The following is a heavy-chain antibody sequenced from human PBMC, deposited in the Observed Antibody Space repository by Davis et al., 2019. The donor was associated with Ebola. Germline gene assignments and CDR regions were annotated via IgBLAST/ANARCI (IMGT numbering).Heavy chain of an antibody. D-gene: IGHD4-17*01. CDR1: GFTFTGHF. CDR2: INPNSGGT. Sequence: ASVKVSCKASGFTFTGHFIQWVRQAPGQGLEWMGWINPNSGGTKYAQKFQGRVTMTRDTSISTAYMELSSLRSDDTALYYCARGSPVTVTGFYYFEYWGQGTLVTVSS. J-gene: IGHJ4*02. V-gene: IGHV1-2*02. CDR3: ARGSPVTVTGFYYFEY.